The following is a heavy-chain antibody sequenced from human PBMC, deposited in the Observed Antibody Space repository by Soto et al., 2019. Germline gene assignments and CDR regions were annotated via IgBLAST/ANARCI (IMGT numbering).Heavy chain of an antibody. Sequence: GGSLRLSCAASGVTFSNYDMTWVRQAPGKGLEWVAAISASGDATFYTDSVRGHFTLSRDNSKNTVHLQMNSLRAEDTAVYYCVAGSANYWGQGALVTVS. D-gene: IGHD6-19*01. CDR1: GVTFSNYD. J-gene: IGHJ4*02. V-gene: IGHV3-23*01. CDR2: ISASGDAT. CDR3: VAGSANY.